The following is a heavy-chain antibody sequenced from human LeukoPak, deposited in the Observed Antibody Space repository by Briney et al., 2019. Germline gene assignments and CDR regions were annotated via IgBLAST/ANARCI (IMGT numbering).Heavy chain of an antibody. CDR3: ARGPYYYGSGSYDY. J-gene: IGHJ4*02. V-gene: IGHV4-34*01. D-gene: IGHD3-10*01. CDR1: GGSFSGYY. CDR2: INHSGST. Sequence: PSETLSITCAVYGGSFSGYYWSWIRQPPGKGLEWIGEINHSGSTNYNPSLKSRVTISVDTSKNQFSLKLSSVTAADTAVYYCARGPYYYGSGSYDYWGQGTLVTVSS.